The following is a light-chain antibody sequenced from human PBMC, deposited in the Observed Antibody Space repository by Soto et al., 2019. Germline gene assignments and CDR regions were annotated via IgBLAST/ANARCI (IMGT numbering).Light chain of an antibody. CDR3: QQANSFPLT. Sequence: IQLTQSPSSLSASVGDRVTITCRASQDISSWLAWYQHKPGKAPSLLIYAASSLQSGVPSRFRGSGSGTDFALTIAGLESEDFATYYCQQANSFPLTFGGGTKVEIK. CDR2: AAS. J-gene: IGKJ4*01. V-gene: IGKV1-12*01. CDR1: QDISSW.